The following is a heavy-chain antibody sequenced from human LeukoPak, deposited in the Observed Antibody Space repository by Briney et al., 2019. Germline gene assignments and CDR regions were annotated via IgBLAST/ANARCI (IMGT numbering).Heavy chain of an antibody. CDR2: IYYSGST. CDR1: GGSISSSSYY. D-gene: IGHD3-22*01. J-gene: IGHJ4*02. Sequence: PSETLSLTCTVSGGSISSSSYYWGWIRQPPGNGLEWIGSIYYSGSTYYNPSLKSRVTISVDTSKNQFSLKLNSVTAADTAVYYCARGGSYYYDSSGLLWGQGTLVTVSS. CDR3: ARGGSYYYDSSGLL. V-gene: IGHV4-39*07.